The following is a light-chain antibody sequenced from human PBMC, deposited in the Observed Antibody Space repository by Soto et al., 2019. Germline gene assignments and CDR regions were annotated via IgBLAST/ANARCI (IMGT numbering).Light chain of an antibody. Sequence: IVMTQSPATLSVSPGERATLSCRASQSINSNLAWYQQKPGQAPRLLMFRASIRATGFPARFSGSGSGTEFNITINSLQSEDSAIYYCQQYSNWPRATFGGGTKVEIK. CDR1: QSINSN. J-gene: IGKJ4*01. CDR3: QQYSNWPRAT. V-gene: IGKV3-15*01. CDR2: RAS.